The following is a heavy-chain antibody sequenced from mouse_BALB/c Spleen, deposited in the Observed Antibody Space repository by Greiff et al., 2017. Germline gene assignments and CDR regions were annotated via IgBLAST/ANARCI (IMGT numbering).Heavy chain of an antibody. V-gene: IGHV5-4*02. CDR1: GFTFSDYY. J-gene: IGHJ2*01. Sequence: EVKLMESGGGLVKPGGSLKLSCAASGFTFSDYYMYWVRQTPEKRLEWVATISDGGSYTYYPDSVKGRFTISRDNAKNNLYLQMSSLKSEDTAMYYCARGLGHYFDYWGQGTTLTVSS. CDR3: ARGLGHYFDY. CDR2: ISDGGSYT. D-gene: IGHD4-1*01.